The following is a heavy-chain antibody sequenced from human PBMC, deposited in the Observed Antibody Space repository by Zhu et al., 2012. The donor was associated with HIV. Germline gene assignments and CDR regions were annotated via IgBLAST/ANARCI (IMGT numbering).Heavy chain of an antibody. CDR3: ARDLSSSWLNYFDL. Sequence: QVQLHESGPGLVKPSETLSLTCTISGGSISGYYWTWIRQPAGKGLEWIGRVYASGHTDYNPSLKSRLTMSVDASNNFFSLNLTSVTAADTAVYYCARDLSSSWLNYFDLLGPGNPGHRLL. CDR2: VYASGHT. J-gene: IGHJ4*02. D-gene: IGHD2-2*01. V-gene: IGHV4-4*07. CDR1: GGSISGYY.